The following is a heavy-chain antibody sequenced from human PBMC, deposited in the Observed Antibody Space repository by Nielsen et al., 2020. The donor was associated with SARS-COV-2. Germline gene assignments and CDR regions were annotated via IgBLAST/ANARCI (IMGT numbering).Heavy chain of an antibody. CDR1: GYTFTSYY. V-gene: IGHV1-46*01. J-gene: IGHJ6*02. CDR2: INPSGGST. D-gene: IGHD3-22*01. Sequence: ASVKVSCKASGYTFTSYYMHWVRQAPGQGLEWMGLINPSGGSTSYAQKFQGRVTMTRDTSTTTVYMELSSLRSEDTAVYYCASHYYYDSSGYHYYYGMDVWGQGTTVTVSS. CDR3: ASHYYYDSSGYHYYYGMDV.